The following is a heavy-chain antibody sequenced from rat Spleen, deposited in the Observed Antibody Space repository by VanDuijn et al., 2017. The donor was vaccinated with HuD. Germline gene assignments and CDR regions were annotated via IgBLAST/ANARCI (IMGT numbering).Heavy chain of an antibody. D-gene: IGHD2-3*01. V-gene: IGHV5-25*01. CDR1: GFTFSNYD. CDR3: TRADFGYNYWYFDF. Sequence: EVQPVESGGDLVQPGRSLKLSCAASGFTFSNYDMAWVRQAPTKGLEWVASISPSGGYTYYRDSVKGRFTVSRDNAKSTLYLQMDSLRSEDTATYHCTRADFGYNYWYFDFWGPGTMVTVSS. J-gene: IGHJ1*01. CDR2: ISPSGGYT.